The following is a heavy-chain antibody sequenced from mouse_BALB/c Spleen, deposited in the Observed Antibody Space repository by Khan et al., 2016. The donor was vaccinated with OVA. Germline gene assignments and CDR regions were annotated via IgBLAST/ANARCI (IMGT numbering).Heavy chain of an antibody. CDR3: TRLVDY. V-gene: IGHV5-6-5*01. J-gene: IGHJ4*01. CDR1: EFTFSSYA. Sequence: EVELVESGGGLVKPGGSLKLSCAASEFTFSSYAVSWIRQTPEKRLEWVASINSGGSTYYPDSVKGRFTISRDDARNILYLQMSSLRSEDTAMYYCTRLVDYWGQGTSVTVSS. CDR2: INSGGST.